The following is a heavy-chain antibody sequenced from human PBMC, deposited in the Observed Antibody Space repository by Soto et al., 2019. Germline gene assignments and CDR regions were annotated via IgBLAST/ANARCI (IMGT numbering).Heavy chain of an antibody. D-gene: IGHD6-19*01. CDR1: GFTFSSYG. Sequence: PGGSLRLSCAASGFTFSSYGMHWVRQAPGKGLEWVAVISYDGSNKYYADSVKGRFTISRDNSKNTLYLQMNSLRAEDTAVYYCAKDRSSGDPGGMDVWGQGTTVTV. CDR2: ISYDGSNK. V-gene: IGHV3-30*18. J-gene: IGHJ6*02. CDR3: AKDRSSGDPGGMDV.